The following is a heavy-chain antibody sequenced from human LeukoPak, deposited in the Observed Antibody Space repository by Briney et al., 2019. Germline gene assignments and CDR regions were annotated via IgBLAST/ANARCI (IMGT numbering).Heavy chain of an antibody. V-gene: IGHV3-30-3*01. CDR2: ISYDGSIR. CDR1: EFSFSNFA. J-gene: IGHJ5*02. D-gene: IGHD1-1*01. Sequence: GSLRLSCAASEFSFSNFAMYWVRQAPGKGLEWLAVISYDGSIRYYADSVKGRFTFSRDNSNNTVHLQMNSLRPDDSALYYCAREDNPLWFDPWGQGTLVTVSS. CDR3: AREDNPLWFDP.